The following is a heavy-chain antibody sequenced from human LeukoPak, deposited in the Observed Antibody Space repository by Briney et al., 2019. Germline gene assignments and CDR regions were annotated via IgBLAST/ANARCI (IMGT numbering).Heavy chain of an antibody. J-gene: IGHJ3*02. Sequence: GGSLRLSCAASGFTVSSKYMSWVPDAPGKGLVWVSVIYSGGSTYYADSGKGRFTLSRDNSKNTLYLQMNRLRAEDTAVYYCARGECVRYFDWLPYNAFDIWGQGTMVTVSS. D-gene: IGHD3-9*01. V-gene: IGHV3-53*01. CDR3: ARGECVRYFDWLPYNAFDI. CDR2: IYSGGST. CDR1: GFTVSSKY.